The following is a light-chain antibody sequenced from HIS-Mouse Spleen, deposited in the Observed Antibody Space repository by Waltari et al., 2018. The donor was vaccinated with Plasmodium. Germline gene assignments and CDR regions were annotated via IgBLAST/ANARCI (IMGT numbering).Light chain of an antibody. CDR2: DVS. CDR3: CSYAGSYTLV. J-gene: IGLJ2*01. V-gene: IGLV2-11*01. CDR1: SSDVVVYNY. Sequence: QSALTQPRSVSGSPGPSVTISCTGPSSDVVVYNYVSWYQQHPGTAPKLMIYDVSKRPSGVPDRFSGSKSGNTASLTISGLQAEDEADYYCCSYAGSYTLVFGGGTKLTVL.